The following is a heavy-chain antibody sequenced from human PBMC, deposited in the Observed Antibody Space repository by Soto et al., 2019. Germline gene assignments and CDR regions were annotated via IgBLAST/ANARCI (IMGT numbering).Heavy chain of an antibody. CDR3: ARDQGYYESSGYFDY. CDR1: GGTFSDYY. J-gene: IGHJ4*02. CDR2: ISSSGSII. Sequence: QLQLVQSGAEVKKPGSSVKVSCKASGGTFSDYYMSWIRQAPGKGLEWVSYISSSGSIIYYADSVKGRFTISRDNAKNSLYLQMNSLRAEDTAVYYCARDQGYYESSGYFDYWGQGTLVTVSS. V-gene: IGHV3-11*01. D-gene: IGHD3-22*01.